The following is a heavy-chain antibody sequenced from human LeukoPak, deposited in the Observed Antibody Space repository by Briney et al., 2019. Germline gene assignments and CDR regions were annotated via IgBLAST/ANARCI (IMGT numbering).Heavy chain of an antibody. CDR2: IRSKANSYAT. J-gene: IGHJ4*02. Sequence: PGGSLRLSCAASGFTFSGSAMHWVRQASGKGLEWVGRIRSKANSYATAYAASVKGRLTISRDDSKNTAYLQMNSLKTEDTAVYYCTRLAEYCSGGSCYSAFHGYWGQGTLVTVSS. D-gene: IGHD2-15*01. CDR3: TRLAEYCSGGSCYSAFHGY. V-gene: IGHV3-73*01. CDR1: GFTFSGSA.